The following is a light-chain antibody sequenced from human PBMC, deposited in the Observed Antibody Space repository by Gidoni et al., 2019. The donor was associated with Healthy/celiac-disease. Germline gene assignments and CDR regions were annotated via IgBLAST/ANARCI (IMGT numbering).Light chain of an antibody. CDR1: QSVSSSY. Sequence: EIVLTQSTGTLSLSPGESATLSCRASQSVSSSYLAWYQQKPGQAPMLLISGASSRATGIPDRFSGSWSGTDFTLTIRRLEPEDFAVYYCQQYGSSPLTFGGGTKVEIK. J-gene: IGKJ4*01. CDR2: GAS. V-gene: IGKV3-20*01. CDR3: QQYGSSPLT.